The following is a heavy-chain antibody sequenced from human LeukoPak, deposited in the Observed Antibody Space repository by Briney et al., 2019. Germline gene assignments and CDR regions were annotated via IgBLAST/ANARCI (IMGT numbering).Heavy chain of an antibody. J-gene: IGHJ2*01. CDR1: GYSLTSYW. CDR2: IYPGDSDT. D-gene: IGHD6-13*01. Sequence: GESLKISCKGSGYSLTSYWIGWVRQMPGIGLEWMGIIYPGDSDTRYSPSFQGQVTISADKSISTAYLQWSSLKASDSAMYYCARRPSSSWHWYFDLWGRGTLVTVSS. CDR3: ARRPSSSWHWYFDL. V-gene: IGHV5-51*01.